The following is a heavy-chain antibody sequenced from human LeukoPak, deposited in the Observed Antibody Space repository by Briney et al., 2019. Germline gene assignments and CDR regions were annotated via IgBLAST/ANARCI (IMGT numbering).Heavy chain of an antibody. V-gene: IGHV4-39*07. CDR1: GGSISSGSYY. CDR3: ASNPGGWFGAQALHP. J-gene: IGHJ4*02. Sequence: SETLSLTCTVSGGSISSGSYYWSWIRQPPGKGLEWIGEINHSGSTNYNPSLKSRVTISVDTSKNQFSLKLSSVTAADTAVYYCASNPGGWFGAQALHPWGQGTLVTVSS. D-gene: IGHD3-10*01. CDR2: INHSGST.